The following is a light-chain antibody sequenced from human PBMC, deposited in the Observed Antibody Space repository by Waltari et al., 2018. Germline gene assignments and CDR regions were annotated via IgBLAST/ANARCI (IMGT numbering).Light chain of an antibody. CDR2: AAS. V-gene: IGKV1-39*01. Sequence: DIQMTQSPSSLSASVGDRVTITCRASQSISSYLNWYQQKPGKAPKLLIYAASSLQSGVPSRFSGSGSGTDFTLTISSLQPEDFATYYCQQYSTYSLTFGGGTKVEIK. J-gene: IGKJ4*01. CDR3: QQYSTYSLT. CDR1: QSISSY.